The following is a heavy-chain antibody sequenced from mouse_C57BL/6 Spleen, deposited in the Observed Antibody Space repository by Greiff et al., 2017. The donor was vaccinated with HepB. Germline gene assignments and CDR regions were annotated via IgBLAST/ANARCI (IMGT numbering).Heavy chain of an antibody. Sequence: QVQLQQSGAELMKPGASVTLSCKATGYTFTGYWIEWVKQRPGHGLEWIGEILPGSGSTNYNEKFKGKATFTADPSSNTAYMQRSSLTTEYSAIYHCERRTTVAARWGQGTPLTVSS. V-gene: IGHV1-9*01. D-gene: IGHD1-1*01. CDR2: ILPGSGST. CDR3: ERRTTVAAR. J-gene: IGHJ2*01. CDR1: GYTFTGYW.